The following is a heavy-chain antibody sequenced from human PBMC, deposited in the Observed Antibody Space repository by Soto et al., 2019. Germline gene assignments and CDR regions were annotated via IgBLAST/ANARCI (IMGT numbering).Heavy chain of an antibody. CDR1: GYAFNAYY. CDR3: ERDSVYSYGLPDY. V-gene: IGHV1-2*02. D-gene: IGHD5-12*01. CDR2: ITPNDGET. Sequence: QVQLLQPGAEVKKPGASVKVSCKASGYAFNAYYIIWVRQAPGQGPEWMGWITPNDGETNYAEKFRDRVTLATDTSISAAYRELGGLRSDDTALYYCERDSVYSYGLPDYWGQGTLVTVSS. J-gene: IGHJ4*02.